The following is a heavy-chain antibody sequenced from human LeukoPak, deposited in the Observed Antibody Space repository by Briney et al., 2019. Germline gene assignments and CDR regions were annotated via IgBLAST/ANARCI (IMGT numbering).Heavy chain of an antibody. V-gene: IGHV3-7*01. CDR2: IKVDGSEK. CDR3: ARGGAHSFDH. J-gene: IGHJ4*02. D-gene: IGHD3-16*01. Sequence: GGSLRLSCVASGFTFRNYWMTWVRQAPGKGLEWLANIKVDGSEKYYVDSVKGRFTISRDNAKRSLYLQLDSLRAEDTALYYCARGGAHSFDHWGQGTQVTVSS. CDR1: GFTFRNYW.